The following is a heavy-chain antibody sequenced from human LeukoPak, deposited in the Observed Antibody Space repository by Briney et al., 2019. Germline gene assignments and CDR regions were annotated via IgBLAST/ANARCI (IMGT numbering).Heavy chain of an antibody. CDR2: INHSGST. D-gene: IGHD3-22*01. CDR1: GGSFSGYY. CDR3: ARGPYYDSSGYYIY. Sequence: PSETLSLTCAVCGGSFSGYYWSWIRQTPGKGLEYIEEINHSGSTNYNPSLKSRVTISVDTSKNQFSLNLRSVTAADTAVYYCARGPYYDSSGYYIYWGQGTLVTVSS. V-gene: IGHV4-34*01. J-gene: IGHJ4*02.